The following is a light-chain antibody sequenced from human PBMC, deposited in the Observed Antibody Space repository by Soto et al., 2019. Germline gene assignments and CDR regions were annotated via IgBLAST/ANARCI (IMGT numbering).Light chain of an antibody. CDR1: RRDIGAYNY. J-gene: IGLJ1*01. CDR3: SSYVSSGTYV. CDR2: DVN. Sequence: SLLTTPSSVSGSPGQSNAISFPGNRRDIGAYNYVSWYQQHPDKAPKLMIFDVNNRPSGVSDRFSGSKSGNTASLTISGLQAEDEADYYCSSYVSSGTYVFGTGTRSPS. V-gene: IGLV2-14*03.